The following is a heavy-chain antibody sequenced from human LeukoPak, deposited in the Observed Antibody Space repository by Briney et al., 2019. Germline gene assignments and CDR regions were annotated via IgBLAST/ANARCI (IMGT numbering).Heavy chain of an antibody. CDR2: IYYSGGT. CDR3: AGHPTVTTLKFDY. V-gene: IGHV4-59*08. Sequence: SETLSLTCTVSGGSISSYYWSWIRQPPGKGLEWIGYIYYSGGTNYNPSLKSRVTISVDTSKNQFSLKLSSVTAADTAVYYCAGHPTVTTLKFDYWGQGTLVTVSS. CDR1: GGSISSYY. J-gene: IGHJ4*02. D-gene: IGHD4-17*01.